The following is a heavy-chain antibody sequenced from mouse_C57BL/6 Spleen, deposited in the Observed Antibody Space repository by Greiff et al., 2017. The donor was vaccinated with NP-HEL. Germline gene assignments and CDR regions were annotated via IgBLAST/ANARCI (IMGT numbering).Heavy chain of an antibody. J-gene: IGHJ4*01. CDR3: TTPYYYGSSYRYAMDY. V-gene: IGHV14-1*01. CDR1: GFNIKDYY. Sequence: EVQLQQSGAELVRPGASVKLSCTASGFNIKDYYMHWVKQRPEQGLEWIGRIDPEDGDTEYAPKFQGKATMTADTSSNTAYLQLSSLTSEDTAVYYCTTPYYYGSSYRYAMDYWGQGTSVTVSS. CDR2: IDPEDGDT. D-gene: IGHD1-1*01.